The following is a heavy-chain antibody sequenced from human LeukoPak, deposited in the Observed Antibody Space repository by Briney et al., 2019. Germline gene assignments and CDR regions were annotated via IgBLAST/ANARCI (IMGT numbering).Heavy chain of an antibody. Sequence: SETLSLTCTVSGGSISSISYYWGWGRQPPGMGLEWIGSIYYSGSTYYNPPLKSRVTISVDTSKNQFSLKLSSVTAADTAVYYCARALSGYLGYYFDYWGQGTLVTVSS. D-gene: IGHD2-15*01. V-gene: IGHV4-39*07. CDR3: ARALSGYLGYYFDY. J-gene: IGHJ4*02. CDR1: GGSISSISYY. CDR2: IYYSGST.